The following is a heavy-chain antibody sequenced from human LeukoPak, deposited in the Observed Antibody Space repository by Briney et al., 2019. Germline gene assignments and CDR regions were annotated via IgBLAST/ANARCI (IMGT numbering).Heavy chain of an antibody. J-gene: IGHJ4*02. Sequence: PGGSLRLSCAAPGFTFSSYGMHWVRQAPGKGLEWVAVISYDGSNKYYADSVKGRFTISRDNSKNTLYLQMNSLRAEDMAVYYCAKSQYSSSPSYWGQGTLVTVSS. V-gene: IGHV3-30*18. D-gene: IGHD6-13*01. CDR2: ISYDGSNK. CDR3: AKSQYSSSPSY. CDR1: GFTFSSYG.